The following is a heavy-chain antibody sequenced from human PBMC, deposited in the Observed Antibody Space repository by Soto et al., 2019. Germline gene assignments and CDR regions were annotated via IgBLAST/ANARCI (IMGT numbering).Heavy chain of an antibody. Sequence: QVQLVESGGGVVQPGRSLRLSCAASGFTFNNYGMHWVRQAPGKGLEWVATISNGGSDKYYADSVKGRLTISRDNSKNTVYLQMNSLRAEETAVYYCAKDQGIAASHGIDWGQGTMVTVSS. J-gene: IGHJ3*01. CDR2: ISNGGSDK. CDR3: AKDQGIAASHGID. V-gene: IGHV3-30*18. D-gene: IGHD6-13*01. CDR1: GFTFNNYG.